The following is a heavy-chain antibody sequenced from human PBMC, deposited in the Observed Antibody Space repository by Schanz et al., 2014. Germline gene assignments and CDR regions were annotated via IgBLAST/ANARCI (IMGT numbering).Heavy chain of an antibody. CDR3: GGQRRRDDCEGDS. J-gene: IGHJ5*01. Sequence: QVQLQESGPGLVKPSQTLSLTCTVSGGSVSSGGDYWSWIRQHPGKGLEWIGFISYSGSTYYNPSLKSRRATSAGPRKNKSPQTRRCTPTAKAAVFYGGGQRRRDDCEGDSWGQGTMVTDSP. CDR1: GGSVSSGGDY. CDR2: ISYSGST. V-gene: IGHV4-31*05. D-gene: IGHD3-16*01.